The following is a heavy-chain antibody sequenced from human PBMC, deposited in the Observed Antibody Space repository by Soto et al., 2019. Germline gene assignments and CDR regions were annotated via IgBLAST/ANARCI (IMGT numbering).Heavy chain of an antibody. CDR3: ARVGPPEYYYDSSGYYYFDY. V-gene: IGHV4-31*03. J-gene: IGHJ4*02. Sequence: SETLSLTCTVSGGSISSGGYYWSWIRQHPGKGLEWIGYIYYSGSTYYNPSLKSRVTISVDTSKNQFSLKLSSVTAADTAVYYCARVGPPEYYYDSSGYYYFDYWGQGTLVSV. CDR2: IYYSGST. D-gene: IGHD3-22*01. CDR1: GGSISSGGYY.